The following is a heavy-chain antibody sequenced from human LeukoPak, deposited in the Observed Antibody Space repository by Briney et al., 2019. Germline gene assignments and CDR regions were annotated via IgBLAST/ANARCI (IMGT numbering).Heavy chain of an antibody. D-gene: IGHD3-22*01. CDR1: GASISSGDYY. V-gene: IGHV4-30-4*08. CDR3: ATHNSGYDSGNDAFDI. J-gene: IGHJ3*02. Sequence: SETLSLTCTVSGASISSGDYYWSWIRQPPGKGLEWIGYIYYSGSTYYNPSLKSRVTISVDTSKNRFSLKLSSVTAADTAVYFCATHNSGYDSGNDAFDIWGQGTMVTVSS. CDR2: IYYSGST.